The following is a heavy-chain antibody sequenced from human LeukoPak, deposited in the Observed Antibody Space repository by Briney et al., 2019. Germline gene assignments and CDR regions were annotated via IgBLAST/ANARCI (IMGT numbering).Heavy chain of an antibody. Sequence: GGSLRLSCAASGSTFSSSAMSWVRQTPGKGLEWVPSITGNGATTYYSDSVKGRFTISRDNSKNTLSLQMNSLRAEDTAVYFCAKERRRVDTAMVRSYYFENWGQGTLVTVSS. V-gene: IGHV3-23*01. CDR1: GSTFSSSA. D-gene: IGHD5-18*01. CDR3: AKERRRVDTAMVRSYYFEN. CDR2: ITGNGATT. J-gene: IGHJ4*02.